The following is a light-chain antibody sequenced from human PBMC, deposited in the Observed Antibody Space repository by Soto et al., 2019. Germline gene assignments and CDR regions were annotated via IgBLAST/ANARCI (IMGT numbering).Light chain of an antibody. J-gene: IGKJ5*01. CDR1: QSVTNF. V-gene: IGKV3-11*01. CDR2: DAS. Sequence: EIVLTQSPATLSVSPGESATLFCRASQSVTNFLAWYQQKPGQAPRLVIYDASHRAPGIPARFSGSGSGTDFTLTISSLEPEDSALYYCQQRSNWPSITFGQGTRLEIK. CDR3: QQRSNWPSIT.